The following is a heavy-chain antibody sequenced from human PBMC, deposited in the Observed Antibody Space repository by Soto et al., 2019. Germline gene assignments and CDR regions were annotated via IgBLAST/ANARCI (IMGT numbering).Heavy chain of an antibody. Sequence: SETLSLTCSVSGDSINSRYWSWIRQPPGKGLEWIGYIDYVGSTNYAPSLQSRVTMSVDTSKNQVSLKLRYVTAADTAVYYCVRQRGNYFDFWGQGTLVTVSS. J-gene: IGHJ4*02. CDR1: GDSINSRY. CDR3: VRQRGNYFDF. V-gene: IGHV4-59*11. D-gene: IGHD3-10*01. CDR2: IDYVGST.